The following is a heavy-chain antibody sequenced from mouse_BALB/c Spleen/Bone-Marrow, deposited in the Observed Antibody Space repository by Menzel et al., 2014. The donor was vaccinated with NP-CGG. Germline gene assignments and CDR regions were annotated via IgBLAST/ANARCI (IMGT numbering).Heavy chain of an antibody. J-gene: IGHJ4*01. CDR2: IYPGSGST. D-gene: IGHD1-2*01. V-gene: IGHV1S22*01. CDR3: TRYYGYYAMDY. CDR1: GYTFTSYW. Sequence: LQQSGSGLVRPGASVKLSCKASGYTFTSYWMHWVKQRPGQGLEWIGNIYPGSGSTNYDEKFKSKATLTVDTSSSTAYMQLSSLTSEDSAVYYCTRYYGYYAMDYWGQGTSVTVSS.